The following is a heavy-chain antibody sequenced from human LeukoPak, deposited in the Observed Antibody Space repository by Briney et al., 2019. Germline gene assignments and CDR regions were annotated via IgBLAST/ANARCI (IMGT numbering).Heavy chain of an antibody. J-gene: IGHJ4*02. CDR2: IYNSGST. V-gene: IGHV4-30-4*01. CDR3: TRGVSIPTTPKFDF. CDR1: GGSISSGDFY. Sequence: SQTLSLTCTVSGGSISSGDFYWSWIRQPPGKGLEWIGYIYNSGSTYYRPSLKSRLTISADTSKNQFSLKLSSVTAADTAVYYCTRGVSIPTTPKFDFWGQGTLVTVSS. D-gene: IGHD2-15*01.